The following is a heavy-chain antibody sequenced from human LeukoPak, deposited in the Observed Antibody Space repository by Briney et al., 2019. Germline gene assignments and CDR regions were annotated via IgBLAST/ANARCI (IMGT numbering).Heavy chain of an antibody. D-gene: IGHD3-3*01. CDR3: ARLEFRYYDFWSGYLGYAFDI. V-gene: IGHV4-39*01. CDR1: GGSISSSSYY. J-gene: IGHJ3*02. CDR2: IYYSGST. Sequence: PSETLSLTCTVSGGSISSSSYYWGWIRQPPGKGLGWIGSIYYSGSTYYNPSLKSRVTISVDTSKNQFSLKLSSVTAADTAVYYCARLEFRYYDFWSGYLGYAFDIWGQGTMVTVSS.